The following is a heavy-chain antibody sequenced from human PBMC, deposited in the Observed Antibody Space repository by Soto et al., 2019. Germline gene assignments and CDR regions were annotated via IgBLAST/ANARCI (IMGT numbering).Heavy chain of an antibody. CDR3: ARLRASSWYLGGYLDY. V-gene: IGHV3-11*06. J-gene: IGHJ4*02. CDR2: SVSGSDYT. Sequence: QVQLVESGGGLVKPGGSLRLSCAASGFTFSDYYMTWIRQAPGNGLEWFSYSVSGSDYTNYADPVKGRFTISRDNAKNSLYLEMNSLRVEDTAVYYCARLRASSWYLGGYLDYWGQGTLVTVSS. CDR1: GFTFSDYY. D-gene: IGHD6-13*01.